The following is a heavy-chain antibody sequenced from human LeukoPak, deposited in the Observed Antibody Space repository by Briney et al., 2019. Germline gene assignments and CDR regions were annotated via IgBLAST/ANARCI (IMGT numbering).Heavy chain of an antibody. CDR2: IYYSGST. V-gene: IGHV4-31*03. J-gene: IGHJ6*02. D-gene: IGHD3-3*01. Sequence: PSGTLSPPCTFSGGPISRGGYSWSWFPHPPGKGPGWFGYIYYSGSTYYNPSLKSRVTVSVDTSKNQFSLKLSSVTAADTAVYYCARGLIFGVYYGMDVWGQGTTVTVSS. CDR1: GGPISRGGYS. CDR3: ARGLIFGVYYGMDV.